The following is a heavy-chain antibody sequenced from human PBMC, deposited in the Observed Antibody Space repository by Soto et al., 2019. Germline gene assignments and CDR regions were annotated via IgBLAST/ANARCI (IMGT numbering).Heavy chain of an antibody. D-gene: IGHD6-6*01. CDR3: ARVRYSSSSYWFDP. V-gene: IGHV1-18*01. CDR2: ISAYNGNT. CDR1: GYTFTSYG. Sequence: ASVKVSCKASGYTFTSYGISWVRQAPGQGLEWMGWISAYNGNTNYAQKLQGRVTMTTDTSTSTAYMELRSLRSDDTAVYYCARVRYSSSSYWFDPWGQGTLVTVSS. J-gene: IGHJ5*02.